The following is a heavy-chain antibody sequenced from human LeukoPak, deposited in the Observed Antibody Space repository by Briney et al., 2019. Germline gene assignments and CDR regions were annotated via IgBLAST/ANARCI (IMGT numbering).Heavy chain of an antibody. V-gene: IGHV3-23*01. J-gene: IGHJ4*02. Sequence: PGGSLRLSCAASGFTFSNYAMSWVRQAPGRGLEWVSSIIGSGGDTYYADSVKGRFTISRDNSKNTLYLQMNSQRAEDTAVYYCAKDLRTYGSGIYRLPTVIFDYWGQGTLVTVSS. CDR2: IIGSGGDT. CDR3: AKDLRTYGSGIYRLPTVIFDY. CDR1: GFTFSNYA. D-gene: IGHD3-10*01.